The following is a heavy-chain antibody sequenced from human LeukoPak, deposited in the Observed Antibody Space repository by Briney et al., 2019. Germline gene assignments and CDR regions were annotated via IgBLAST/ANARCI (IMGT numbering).Heavy chain of an antibody. CDR1: GYSISSGYY. D-gene: IGHD6-13*01. J-gene: IGHJ5*02. CDR3: ARDPRDSSSWYGNWFDP. V-gene: IGHV4-38-2*02. Sequence: PSETLSLTCTVSGYSISSGYYWGWIRQPPGKGLEWIGSIYHSGSTYYNPSLKSRVTISVDTSKNQFSLKLCSVTAADTAVYYCARDPRDSSSWYGNWFDPWGQGTLVTVSS. CDR2: IYHSGST.